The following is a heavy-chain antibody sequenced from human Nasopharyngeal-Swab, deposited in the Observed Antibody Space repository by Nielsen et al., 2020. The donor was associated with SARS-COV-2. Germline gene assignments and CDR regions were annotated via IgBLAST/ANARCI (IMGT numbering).Heavy chain of an antibody. J-gene: IGHJ5*02. Sequence: GGSLRLSCAASGFTFSSYGFHWVRQAPGKGLEWVAFISYDGFYKYYGDSVKGRFTISRDNSKNTLYLQMNSLRAEDTAVYYCAKGTKWELLGELWFDPWGQGTLVTVSS. CDR3: AKGTKWELLGELWFDP. D-gene: IGHD1-26*01. CDR1: GFTFSSYG. CDR2: ISYDGFYK. V-gene: IGHV3-30*18.